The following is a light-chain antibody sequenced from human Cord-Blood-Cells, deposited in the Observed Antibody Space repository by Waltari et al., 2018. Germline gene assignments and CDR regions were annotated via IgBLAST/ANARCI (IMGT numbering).Light chain of an antibody. CDR2: AAS. CDR3: QQYNSNPLT. CDR1: QGNSNY. Sequence: DIQMTPSPSSLSASVGDRVTIPCRAKQGNSNYLAWFKQKTGKAPESLIYAASSLQSGVPSKFSGSGSETDFTHTFSSLQPEDFATYYCQQYNSNPLTFGGGTKVEIK. J-gene: IGKJ4*01. V-gene: IGKV1-16*02.